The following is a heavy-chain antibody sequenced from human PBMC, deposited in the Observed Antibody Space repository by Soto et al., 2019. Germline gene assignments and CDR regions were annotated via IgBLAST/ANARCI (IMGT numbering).Heavy chain of an antibody. CDR3: ARSGYYGSGSYCDAFDI. V-gene: IGHV3-11*01. J-gene: IGHJ3*02. D-gene: IGHD3-10*01. CDR2: ISSSGSTI. CDR1: GFTFSDYY. Sequence: GVSLRLSCAASGFTFSDYYMSWIRQAPGKGLEWVSYISSSGSTIYYADSVKGRFTISRDNAKNSLYLQMNSLRAEDTAVYYCARSGYYGSGSYCDAFDIWGQGTMVTVSS.